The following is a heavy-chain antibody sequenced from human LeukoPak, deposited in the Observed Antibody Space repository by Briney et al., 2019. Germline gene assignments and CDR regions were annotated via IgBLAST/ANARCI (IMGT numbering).Heavy chain of an antibody. CDR3: ARGVATSY. J-gene: IGHJ4*02. Sequence: GGSLRLSWAAPEFTFVAYGMSWFGKAQGKGLEWVANIKQDGSEEYYVDSVKGRFTISRDNAKNSLYLQMNSLRAEDTAMYYCARGVATSYWGQGSLVTVSS. CDR2: IKQDGSEE. V-gene: IGHV3-7*03. D-gene: IGHD5-12*01. CDR1: EFTFVAYG.